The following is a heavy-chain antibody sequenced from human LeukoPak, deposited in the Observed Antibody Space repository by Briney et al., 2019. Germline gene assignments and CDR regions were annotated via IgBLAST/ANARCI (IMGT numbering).Heavy chain of an antibody. CDR1: GGSISSYY. D-gene: IGHD6-6*01. V-gene: IGHV4-4*07. CDR2: IYTSGST. Sequence: SETLSLTCTVSGGSISSYYWNWIRQPAGKGLEWIGRIYTSGSTNYNPSLKSRVTVSVDTSKNQFSLKLTSVPAADTAVYYCARDLGSSPGFDYWGQGTLVTVSS. J-gene: IGHJ4*02. CDR3: ARDLGSSPGFDY.